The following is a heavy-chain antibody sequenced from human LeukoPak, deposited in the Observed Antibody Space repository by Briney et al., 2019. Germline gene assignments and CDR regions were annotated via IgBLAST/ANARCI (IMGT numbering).Heavy chain of an antibody. V-gene: IGHV3-21*01. CDR1: GFTFSIYA. CDR3: ARDSGYYDSSGTSY. CDR2: ISSSSSYI. J-gene: IGHJ4*02. D-gene: IGHD3-22*01. Sequence: GGSLRLSCAASGFTFSIYAMNWVRQAPGKGLEWVSSISSSSSYIYYADSVKGRFTISRDNAKNSLYLQMNSLRAEDTAVYYCARDSGYYDSSGTSYWGQGTLVTVSS.